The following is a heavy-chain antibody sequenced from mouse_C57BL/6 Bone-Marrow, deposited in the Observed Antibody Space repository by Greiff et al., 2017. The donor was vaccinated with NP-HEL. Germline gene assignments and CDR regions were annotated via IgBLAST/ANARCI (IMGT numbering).Heavy chain of an antibody. V-gene: IGHV1-20*01. CDR3: AREVMDY. CDR2: INPYNGDT. J-gene: IGHJ4*01. CDR1: GYSFTGYF. Sequence: EVKLMESGPELVKPGDSVKISCKASGYSFTGYFRNWVMQSHGKSLEWIGRINPYNGDTFYNQKFKGKATLTVDKSSSTAYMELRSLTSEASAVYYCAREVMDYWGQGTSVTVSS.